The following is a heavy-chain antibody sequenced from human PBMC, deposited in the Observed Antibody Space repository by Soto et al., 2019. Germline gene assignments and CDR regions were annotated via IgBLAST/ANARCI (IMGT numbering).Heavy chain of an antibody. J-gene: IGHJ6*02. CDR3: ARGFGEFNYYYYGMDV. CDR1: GGSISSSSYY. V-gene: IGHV4-39*01. CDR2: IYYSGST. Sequence: SETLSLTCTVSGGSISSSSYYWGWIRQPPGKGLEWIGSIYYSGSTYYNPSLKSRVTISVDTSKNQFSLKLSSVTAADTAVYYCARGFGEFNYYYYGMDVWGQGTTVTVSS. D-gene: IGHD3-10*01.